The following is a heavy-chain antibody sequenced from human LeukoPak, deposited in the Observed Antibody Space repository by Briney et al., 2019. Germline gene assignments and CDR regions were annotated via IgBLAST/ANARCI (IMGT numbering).Heavy chain of an antibody. CDR1: GYTLTELS. Sequence: ASVKVSCKVSGYTLTELSMHWVRQAPGKGLEWMGGFDPEDGETIYAQKFQGRVTMTEDTSTDTAYMELSSLRSEDTAVYYCATSPTTAAAVLFGGYWGQGTLVTVSS. V-gene: IGHV1-24*01. D-gene: IGHD6-13*01. CDR3: ATSPTTAAAVLFGGY. CDR2: FDPEDGET. J-gene: IGHJ4*02.